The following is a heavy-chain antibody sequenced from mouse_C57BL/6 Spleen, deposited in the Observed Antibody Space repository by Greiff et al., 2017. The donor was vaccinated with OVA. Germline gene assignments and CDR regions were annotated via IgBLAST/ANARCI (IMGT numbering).Heavy chain of an antibody. Sequence: DVHLVESGGGLVKPGGSLKLSCAASGFTFSDYGMHWVRQAPEKGLEWVAYISSGSSTIYYADTVKGRFTISRDNAKNTLFLQMTSLRSEDTAMYYCARRINYYAMDYWGQGTSVTVSS. CDR2: ISSGSSTI. J-gene: IGHJ4*01. CDR1: GFTFSDYG. D-gene: IGHD2-4*01. CDR3: ARRINYYAMDY. V-gene: IGHV5-17*01.